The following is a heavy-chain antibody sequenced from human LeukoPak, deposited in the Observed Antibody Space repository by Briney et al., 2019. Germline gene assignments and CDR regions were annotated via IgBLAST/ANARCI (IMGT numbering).Heavy chain of an antibody. V-gene: IGHV4-34*01. CDR1: GGSFSGYY. CDR2: INHSGST. D-gene: IGHD2-2*02. Sequence: SETLSLTCAVYGGSFSGYYWSWIRQPPGKGLEWIGEINHSGSTNYNPSLKSQVTISVDTSKNQFSLKLSSVTAADTAVYYCARVHIVVVPAAIRGYYYGMDVWGQGTTVTVSS. J-gene: IGHJ6*02. CDR3: ARVHIVVVPAAIRGYYYGMDV.